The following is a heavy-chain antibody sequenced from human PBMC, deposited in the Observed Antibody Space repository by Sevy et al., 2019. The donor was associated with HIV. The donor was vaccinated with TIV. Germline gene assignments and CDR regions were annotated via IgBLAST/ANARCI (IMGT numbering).Heavy chain of an antibody. CDR3: ARHPTRYCSSTSCYTSYYYYGMDV. Sequence: SETLSLTCTVSGGSISSSSYYWGWIRQPPGKGLEWIGSIYYSGSTYYNPSLKSRVTISVDTSKNQFSLKLSSVTAADTAVYYCARHPTRYCSSTSCYTSYYYYGMDVWGQGTTVTVSS. CDR2: IYYSGST. V-gene: IGHV4-39*01. D-gene: IGHD2-2*02. J-gene: IGHJ6*02. CDR1: GGSISSSSYY.